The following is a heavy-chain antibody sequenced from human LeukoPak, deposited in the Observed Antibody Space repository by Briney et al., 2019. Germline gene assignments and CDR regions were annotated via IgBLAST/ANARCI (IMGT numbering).Heavy chain of an antibody. D-gene: IGHD6-19*01. CDR2: ICGSGGST. Sequence: PGGSLRLSCAASGFTFSSYAMSWVRQAPGKGLEWVSGICGSGGSTNYADSVKGRFTISRENSKNTLYLQMNSLRGEDTAVYYCVTSGPSGWSALNFWGQGTLVTVSS. CDR1: GFTFSSYA. J-gene: IGHJ4*02. CDR3: VTSGPSGWSALNF. V-gene: IGHV3-23*01.